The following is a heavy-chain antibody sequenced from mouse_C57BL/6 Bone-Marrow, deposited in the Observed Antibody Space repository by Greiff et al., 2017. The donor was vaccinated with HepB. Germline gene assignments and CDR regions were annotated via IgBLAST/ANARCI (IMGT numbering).Heavy chain of an antibody. CDR3: ARHGGYWGYFDV. J-gene: IGHJ1*03. CDR2: ISSGGSYT. CDR1: GFTFSSYG. Sequence: VMLVESGGDLVKPGGSLKLSCAASGFTFSSYGMSWVRQTPDKRLEWVATISSGGSYTYYPDSVKGRFTISRDNAKNTLYLQMSSLKSEDTAMYYCARHGGYWGYFDVWGTGTTVTVSS. D-gene: IGHD2-3*01. V-gene: IGHV5-6*02.